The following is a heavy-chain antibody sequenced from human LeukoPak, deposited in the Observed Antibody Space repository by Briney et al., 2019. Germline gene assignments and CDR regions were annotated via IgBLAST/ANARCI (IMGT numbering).Heavy chain of an antibody. J-gene: IGHJ4*02. CDR3: ARPQTMGSSSPLGY. V-gene: IGHV4-59*01. CDR1: VVSMNSYY. CDR2: IHHSGRA. D-gene: IGHD2-2*01. Sequence: SETLTLPCTVSVVSMNSYYWICLPEPRGKGLVCIGDIHHSGRANYNPSLKSRVTTSLVPSKNQISQKLSSVTAAHPAVYYCARPQTMGSSSPLGYWGQGTLVTVSS.